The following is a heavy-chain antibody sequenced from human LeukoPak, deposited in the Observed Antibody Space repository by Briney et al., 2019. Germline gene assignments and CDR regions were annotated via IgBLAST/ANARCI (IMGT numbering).Heavy chain of an antibody. Sequence: GGSLRLSCAASGFAFSSYAMSWVRQAPGKGLGWVSAISGSGGSTYYADSVKGRFTISRDNSKNTLYLQMNSLRAEDTAVYYCAKGGSSGYYFPFDYWGQGTLVTVSS. CDR2: ISGSGGST. D-gene: IGHD3-22*01. CDR1: GFAFSSYA. J-gene: IGHJ4*02. V-gene: IGHV3-23*01. CDR3: AKGGSSGYYFPFDY.